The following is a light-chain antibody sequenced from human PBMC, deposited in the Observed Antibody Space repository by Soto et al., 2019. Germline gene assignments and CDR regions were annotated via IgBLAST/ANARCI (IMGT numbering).Light chain of an antibody. CDR1: QSVSSSY. J-gene: IGKJ3*01. V-gene: IGKV3-20*01. CDR3: QQYGSSP. Sequence: EIVLTQSLGTLSLSTGERATLSCRASQSVSSSYLAWYQQKPGQAPRLLIYGASSRATGIPDRFSDSGAGTDFPLTISRLEPEDFAVYYRQQYGSSPLGPGTKVDIK. CDR2: GAS.